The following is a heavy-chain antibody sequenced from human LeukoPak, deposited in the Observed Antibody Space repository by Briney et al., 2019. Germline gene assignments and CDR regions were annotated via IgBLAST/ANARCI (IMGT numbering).Heavy chain of an antibody. D-gene: IGHD5-12*01. CDR3: ARYSGYDPNYFDY. CDR2: IISIFGTA. CDR1: VGTFSSYA. J-gene: IGHJ4*02. Sequence: SVKVSCKASVGTFSSYAISWVRQAPGQGLEWMGRIISIFGTANYAQKFQGRVTITTDESTSTAYMELSSLRSEDTAVYYCARYSGYDPNYFDYWGQGTLVTVSS. V-gene: IGHV1-69*05.